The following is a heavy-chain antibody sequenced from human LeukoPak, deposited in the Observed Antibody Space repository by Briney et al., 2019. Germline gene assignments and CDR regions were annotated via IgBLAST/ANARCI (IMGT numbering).Heavy chain of an antibody. J-gene: IGHJ6*03. D-gene: IGHD2-21*02. CDR3: ARGVTARGFYYYMDI. CDR1: GYTFTGFY. Sequence: ASVKVSCKASGYTFTGFYVQWVRQAPGQGLEWMGWINPHSGGTNYAQEFQGRVTMTRDTSISTAYMELSSLRPDDTAVYSCARGVTARGFYYYMDIWGNGTTVTISS. V-gene: IGHV1-2*02. CDR2: INPHSGGT.